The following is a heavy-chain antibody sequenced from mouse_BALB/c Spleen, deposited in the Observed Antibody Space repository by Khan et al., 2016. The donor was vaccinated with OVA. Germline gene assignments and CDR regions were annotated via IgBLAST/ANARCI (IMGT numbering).Heavy chain of an antibody. J-gene: IGHJ3*01. CDR1: GYSFTSYY. D-gene: IGHD1-1*01. Sequence: LEESGPELMKPGASVKISCKASGYSFTSYYIHWVKQSHGETLEWIGYIDPFNGGTTYNQKFTGKATLTVDKSSSTAYMHLSSLTSEDSAVYDCARHGSISWFAYWGQGSLVTVSA. V-gene: IGHV1S135*01. CDR2: IDPFNGGT. CDR3: ARHGSISWFAY.